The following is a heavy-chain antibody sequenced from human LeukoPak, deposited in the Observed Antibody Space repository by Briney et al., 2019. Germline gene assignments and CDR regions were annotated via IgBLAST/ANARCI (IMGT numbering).Heavy chain of an antibody. CDR3: AKGYTYTFDYFDS. V-gene: IGHV3-30*02. Sequence: GGSLRLSCAASGNTFSSYGMHWVRQAPGKGVKRVAFIRYDGSEEYYADSVKGRFTISRDNSKKTLYLQMNSLRAEDTAVYYCAKGYTYTFDYFDSWGQGTLVTVSS. D-gene: IGHD5-18*01. J-gene: IGHJ4*02. CDR1: GNTFSSYG. CDR2: IRYDGSEE.